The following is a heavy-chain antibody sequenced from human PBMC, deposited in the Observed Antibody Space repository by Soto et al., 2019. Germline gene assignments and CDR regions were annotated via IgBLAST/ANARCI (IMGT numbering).Heavy chain of an antibody. Sequence: PGGSLRLSCAASGFTFITYAMSWVRQAPGKGLEWVSTISGSGDTYSADSVKGRFTISRDSSKNTLYLQMNSLRAEDTAIYYCAKDGGAHSGPFAYWGQGTLVTVSS. CDR2: ISGSGDT. D-gene: IGHD3-16*01. J-gene: IGHJ4*02. CDR3: AKDGGAHSGPFAY. CDR1: GFTFITYA. V-gene: IGHV3-23*01.